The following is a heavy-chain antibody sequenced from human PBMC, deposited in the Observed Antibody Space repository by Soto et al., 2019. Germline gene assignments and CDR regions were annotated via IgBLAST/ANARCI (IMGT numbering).Heavy chain of an antibody. Sequence: QLQLQESGSGLVKPSQTLSLTWTVSGGPISSGGSSWTWIRQPPGKGLEWIGYIYHRGSTYYNPSLKSRVTISVDRSKNQFSLKLTSVTAADTAVYYCARGAVVNFDSWGQGTLVTVSS. V-gene: IGHV4-30-2*01. CDR1: GGPISSGGSS. CDR2: IYHRGST. CDR3: ARGAVVNFDS. D-gene: IGHD3-22*01. J-gene: IGHJ4*02.